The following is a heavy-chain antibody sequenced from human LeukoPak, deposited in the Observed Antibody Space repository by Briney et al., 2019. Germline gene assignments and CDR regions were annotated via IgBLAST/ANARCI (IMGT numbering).Heavy chain of an antibody. CDR1: GFTFSSYG. J-gene: IGHJ4*02. D-gene: IGHD6-13*01. V-gene: IGHV3-30*03. CDR3: ATRRIAAANTDY. Sequence: GRSLRLSCAASGFTFSSYGMHWVRQAPGKGLEWVAVISYDGSNKYYADSVKGRFTISRDNSKNTLYPQMNSLRAEDTAVYYCATRRIAAANTDYWGQGTLVTVSS. CDR2: ISYDGSNK.